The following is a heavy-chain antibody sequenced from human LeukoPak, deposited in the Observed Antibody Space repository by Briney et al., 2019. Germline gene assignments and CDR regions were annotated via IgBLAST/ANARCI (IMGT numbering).Heavy chain of an antibody. D-gene: IGHD6-13*01. Sequence: GSLRLSCAASGFTFSSYWMSWIRQPPGKGLEWIGEINHSGSTNYNPSLKSRVTISVDTSKNQFSLKLSSVTAADTAVYYCARVGSSSWSRSFDYWGQGTLVTVSS. V-gene: IGHV4-34*01. CDR1: GFTFSSYW. J-gene: IGHJ4*02. CDR2: INHSGST. CDR3: ARVGSSSWSRSFDY.